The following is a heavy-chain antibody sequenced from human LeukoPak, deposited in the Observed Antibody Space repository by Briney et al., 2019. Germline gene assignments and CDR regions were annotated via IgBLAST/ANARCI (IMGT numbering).Heavy chain of an antibody. CDR3: ARSSPYGDYYFDY. Sequence: GESLKISCKASGYTFISYSIGWVRQLPGKGLEWMGIIYAGHSDTAYSPSFQGQVTISADKSISTAYLQWSSLKASDTAMYYCARSSPYGDYYFDYWGQGTLVTVSS. J-gene: IGHJ4*02. V-gene: IGHV5-51*01. D-gene: IGHD4-17*01. CDR1: GYTFISYS. CDR2: IYAGHSDT.